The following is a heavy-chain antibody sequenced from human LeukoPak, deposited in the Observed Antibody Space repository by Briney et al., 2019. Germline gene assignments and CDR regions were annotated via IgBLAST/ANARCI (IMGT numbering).Heavy chain of an antibody. J-gene: IGHJ4*02. D-gene: IGHD3-3*01. CDR2: MSYDGTNK. CDR1: GFTVSSYS. V-gene: IGHV3-30-3*01. Sequence: GGSLRLSCGVSGFTVSSYSMHWVRQAPGQGLEWVAVMSYDGTNKYYADSVKGRFTISRDNAKNSLYLQMNSLRAEDTAVYYCATHERGYGHDYWGQGTLVTVSS. CDR3: ATHERGYGHDY.